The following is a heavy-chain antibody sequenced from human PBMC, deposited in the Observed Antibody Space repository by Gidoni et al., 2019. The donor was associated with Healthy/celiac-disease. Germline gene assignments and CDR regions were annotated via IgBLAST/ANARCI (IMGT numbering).Heavy chain of an antibody. CDR2: IGTAGDP. D-gene: IGHD3-22*01. V-gene: IGHV3-13*05. Sequence: EVQLVESGGGLVQPGGSLRLSCAASGFTFSSYDMHWVRQATGKGLEWVSAIGTAGDPYYPGSVKGRFTISRENAKNSLYLQMNSLRAGDTAVYYCARGLINATNYDSSGWGPFDYWGQGTLVTVSS. J-gene: IGHJ4*02. CDR3: ARGLINATNYDSSGWGPFDY. CDR1: GFTFSSYD.